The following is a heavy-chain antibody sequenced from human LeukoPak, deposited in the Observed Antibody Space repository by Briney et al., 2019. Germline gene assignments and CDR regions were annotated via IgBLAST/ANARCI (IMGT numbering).Heavy chain of an antibody. CDR1: GYTFTSYA. D-gene: IGHD2-15*01. J-gene: IGHJ5*02. CDR2: ISAYNGNT. V-gene: IGHV1-18*01. CDR3: ARDFGYCSGGSCYDPFADWFDP. Sequence: GASVKVSCKASGYTFTSYAMNWVRQAPGQGLEWMGWISAYNGNTNYAQKLQGRVTMTTDTSTSTAYMELRSLRSDDTAVYYCARDFGYCSGGSCYDPFADWFDPWGQGTLVTVSS.